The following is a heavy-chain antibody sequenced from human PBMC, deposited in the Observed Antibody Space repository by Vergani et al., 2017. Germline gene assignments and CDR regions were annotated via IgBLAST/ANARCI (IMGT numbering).Heavy chain of an antibody. D-gene: IGHD5-18*01. V-gene: IGHV3-33*08. CDR3: ARGGLGTAYYFDY. J-gene: IGHJ4*02. CDR1: GFTFSSYG. Sequence: QVQLVESGGGVVQPGRSLRLSCAASGFTFSSYGMHWVRQAPGKGLEWVAVIWYDGSNKYYADSVKGRFTISRDNSKNTLYLQMNSLRAEDTAVYYCARGGLGTAYYFDYWGQGTLVTVSS. CDR2: IWYDGSNK.